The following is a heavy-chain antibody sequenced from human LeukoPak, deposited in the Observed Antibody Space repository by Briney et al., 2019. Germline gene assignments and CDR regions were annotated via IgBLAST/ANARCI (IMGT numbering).Heavy chain of an antibody. J-gene: IGHJ4*02. CDR3: AKRSEYGGNWNYFDY. Sequence: PGGSLRLSCAASGFTFSSYGMSWVRQAPGKGLEWVPAISGRDSSTYYADSVKGRFTISRDNSKNTLFLQMNSVRDEDTATYYCAKRSEYGGNWNYFDYWGQGTPVTVSS. D-gene: IGHD4-23*01. CDR2: ISGRDSST. CDR1: GFTFSSYG. V-gene: IGHV3-23*01.